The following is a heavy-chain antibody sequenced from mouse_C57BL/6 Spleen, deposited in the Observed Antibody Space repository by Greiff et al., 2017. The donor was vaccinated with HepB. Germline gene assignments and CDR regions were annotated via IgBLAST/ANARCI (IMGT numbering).Heavy chain of an antibody. V-gene: IGHV1-50*01. CDR1: GYTFTSYW. J-gene: IGHJ4*01. Sequence: QVQLQQPGVELVKPGASVKLSCKASGYTFTSYWMQWVKQRPGQGLEWIGEIDPSDSYTNYNQKFKGKATLTVDTSSSTAYMQLSSLTSEDSAVYYCARKEATVAPYAMDYWGQGTSVTVSS. CDR3: ARKEATVAPYAMDY. D-gene: IGHD1-1*01. CDR2: IDPSDSYT.